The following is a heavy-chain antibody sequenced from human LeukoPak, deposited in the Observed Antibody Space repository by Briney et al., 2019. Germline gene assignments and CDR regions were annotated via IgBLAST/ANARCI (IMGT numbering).Heavy chain of an antibody. J-gene: IGHJ4*02. CDR2: TNNDGSTT. CDR3: ATNIVGPTLDY. D-gene: IGHD1-26*01. Sequence: GGSLRPSCAAPGFTFSSYWMHWVRQAPGKGLVWVSGTNNDGSTTAYADSVKGRFTISRDNAKNTLYLQMNSLRAEDTAVYYCATNIVGPTLDYWGQGTLVTVSS. CDR1: GFTFSSYW. V-gene: IGHV3-74*01.